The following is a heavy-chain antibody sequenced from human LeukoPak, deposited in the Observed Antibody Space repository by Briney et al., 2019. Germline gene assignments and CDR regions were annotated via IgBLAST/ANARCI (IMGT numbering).Heavy chain of an antibody. J-gene: IGHJ6*02. CDR1: GGTFSSYA. V-gene: IGHV1-69*13. CDR2: IIPIFGTA. CDR3: ARGLYCSGGSCYSDYYYGMDV. Sequence: SVKVSCKASGGTFSSYAISWVRQAPGQGLEWMGGIIPIFGTANYAQKFQDRVTITADESTSTAYMELSSLRSEDTAVYYCARGLYCSGGSCYSDYYYGMDVWGQGTTVTVSS. D-gene: IGHD2-15*01.